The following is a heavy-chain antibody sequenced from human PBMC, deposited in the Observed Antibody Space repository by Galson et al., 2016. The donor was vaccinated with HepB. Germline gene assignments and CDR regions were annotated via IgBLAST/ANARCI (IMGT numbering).Heavy chain of an antibody. V-gene: IGHV6-1*01. J-gene: IGHJ4*02. CDR1: GDSVSSNSAG. CDR2: TYYRTKWHF. D-gene: IGHD7-27*01. Sequence: CAISGDSVSSNSAGWYWIRQSPSRGLEWLGRTYYRTKWHFDYAESVESRISINPDTANNQISLQLNSVTPEDKAIDYCARSYLLGRGFGSWGQGTLVTVSS. CDR3: ARSYLLGRGFGS.